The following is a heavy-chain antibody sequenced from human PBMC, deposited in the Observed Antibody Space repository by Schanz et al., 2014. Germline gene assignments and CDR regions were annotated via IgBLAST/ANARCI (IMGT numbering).Heavy chain of an antibody. D-gene: IGHD3-10*01. CDR2: IGYDGSEK. CDR3: ARGPIPIQGVPMDF. Sequence: EVQLLESGGGLVQPGGSLRLSCVASGFTFFGSFAMSWVRQAPGKGLEWVANIGYDGSEKYYVDSVKGRFTISRDNSKDTLYLQMSGLTPEDTAVYYCARGPIPIQGVPMDFWGQGTLVTVSS. J-gene: IGHJ4*02. CDR1: GFTFFGSFA. V-gene: IGHV3-7*04.